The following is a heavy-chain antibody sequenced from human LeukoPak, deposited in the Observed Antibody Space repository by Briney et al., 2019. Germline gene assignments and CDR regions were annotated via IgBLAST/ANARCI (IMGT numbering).Heavy chain of an antibody. V-gene: IGHV4-59*01. D-gene: IGHD3-22*01. CDR1: GGSINNYY. CDR2: IYYSGST. J-gene: IGHJ6*03. Sequence: PSETLSLTCKVSGGSINNYYWSWIRQPPGKGLEWIGYIYYSGSTNYNPSLKSRVTISVDTSKNQLSLKLNSVTAADTAVYYCARERDNDSTGYYYGYYYMDVWGRGTTVTVSS. CDR3: ARERDNDSTGYYYGYYYMDV.